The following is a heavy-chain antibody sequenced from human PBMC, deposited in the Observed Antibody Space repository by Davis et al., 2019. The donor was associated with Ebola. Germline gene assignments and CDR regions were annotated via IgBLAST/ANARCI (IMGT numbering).Heavy chain of an antibody. Sequence: GESLKISCAASGFTFRSYAMSWVRQAPGKGLEWVSSIGSDGVHMFYADSLTGRFTISRDNARDSLYLQINSLRDDDTAVYYCARDIPFSSYDYWGQGTLVTVSS. CDR3: ARDIPFSSYDY. D-gene: IGHD5-12*01. J-gene: IGHJ4*02. V-gene: IGHV3-21*01. CDR1: GFTFRSYA. CDR2: IGSDGVHM.